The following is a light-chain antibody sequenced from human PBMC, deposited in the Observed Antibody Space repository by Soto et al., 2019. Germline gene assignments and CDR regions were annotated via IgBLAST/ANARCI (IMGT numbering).Light chain of an antibody. J-gene: IGLJ1*01. V-gene: IGLV1-44*01. Sequence: QSVLTQPPSASGTPGQRVTISCSGSSSNIGGNTVNWYQQLPGTAPKLLIYGNDQRPSRVPDRFAGSKSGTSASLAISGLQSEDEADYYCAAWDDSLNAFVFGTGTKLTVL. CDR1: SSNIGGNT. CDR2: GND. CDR3: AAWDDSLNAFV.